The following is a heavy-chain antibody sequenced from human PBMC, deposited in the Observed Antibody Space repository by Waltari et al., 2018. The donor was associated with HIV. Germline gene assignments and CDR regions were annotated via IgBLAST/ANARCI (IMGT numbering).Heavy chain of an antibody. CDR2: IYYSGTT. D-gene: IGHD3-10*01. CDR3: ARDRGRTDTGGMDV. J-gene: IGHJ6*02. V-gene: IGHV4-31*03. CDR1: GGSISSVGSY. Sequence: QVQLQESGPGLVKPSQTLSLSCTVSGGSISSVGSYWSWIRQHPGKGLEWIGYIYYSGTTYYNPSLQSRLTISLDTSKNQFSLKLSSVTAADTAVYYCARDRGRTDTGGMDVWGQGP.